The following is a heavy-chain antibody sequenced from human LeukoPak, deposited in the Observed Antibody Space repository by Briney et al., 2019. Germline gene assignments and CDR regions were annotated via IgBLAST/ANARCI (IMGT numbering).Heavy chain of an antibody. Sequence: SETLSLTCTVSGGSISSFYWSWIRQPPGKGLEWIGFIYGTGRTNYNPSLESRVTISVDTSQKQLSLKLTSVTAADTAVYYCVRHHFLYYSHYSGSFESWGQGTLVTVSS. CDR3: VRHHFLYYSHYSGSFES. CDR1: GGSISSFY. D-gene: IGHD3-10*01. V-gene: IGHV4-59*08. J-gene: IGHJ4*02. CDR2: IYGTGRT.